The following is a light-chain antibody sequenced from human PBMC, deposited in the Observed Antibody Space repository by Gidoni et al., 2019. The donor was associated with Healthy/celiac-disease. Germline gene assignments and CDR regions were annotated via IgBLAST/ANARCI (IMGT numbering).Light chain of an antibody. V-gene: IGKV4-1*01. CDR3: QQYYSTPT. CDR2: WAS. Sequence: DIVMTQSPDSLAVSLGERATINCKSSQSVLYSSNNKNYLAWYQQKPGQPPKLLIYWASTRESGVPDRFSGSGSGTDSTLTISSLQAEDVAVYYCQQYYSTPTFGHXTKVDIK. CDR1: QSVLYSSNNKNY. J-gene: IGKJ3*01.